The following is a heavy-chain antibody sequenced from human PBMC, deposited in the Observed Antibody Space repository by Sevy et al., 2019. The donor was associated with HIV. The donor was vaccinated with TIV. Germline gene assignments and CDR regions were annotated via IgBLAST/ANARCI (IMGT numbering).Heavy chain of an antibody. J-gene: IGHJ4*02. V-gene: IGHV3-30*18. CDR3: AKGRNNRVLRFLEWFLGYFDY. CDR2: ISYDGSNK. D-gene: IGHD3-3*01. CDR1: GFTFSSYG. Sequence: GGSLRLSCAASGFTFSSYGMHWVRQAPGKGLEWVAVISYDGSNKYYADSVKGRFTISRDNSKNTLYLQMNSLRAEDMAVYYWAKGRNNRVLRFLEWFLGYFDYWGQGTLVTVSS.